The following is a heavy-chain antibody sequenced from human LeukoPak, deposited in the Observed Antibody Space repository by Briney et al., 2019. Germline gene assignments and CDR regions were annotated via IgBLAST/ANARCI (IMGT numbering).Heavy chain of an antibody. CDR1: GGSISSSSYY. CDR2: IYYSGST. D-gene: IGHD5-12*01. Sequence: SETLSLTCTVSGGSISSSSYYWGWIRQPPGKGLEWIGSIYYSGSTYYNPSLKSRVTISVDTSKNQFSLKLSSVTAADTAVYYCARGQRRGYSGYDWQQRAKFDYWGQGTLVTVSS. V-gene: IGHV4-39*01. J-gene: IGHJ4*02. CDR3: ARGQRRGYSGYDWQQRAKFDY.